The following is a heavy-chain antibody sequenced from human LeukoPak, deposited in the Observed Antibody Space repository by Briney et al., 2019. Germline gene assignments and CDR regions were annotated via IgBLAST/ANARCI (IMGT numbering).Heavy chain of an antibody. J-gene: IGHJ4*02. CDR3: ARHGDSSSWYADIFDY. CDR2: IYYSGST. Sequence: SETLSLTCTVSGGSTTSYYWSWIRQPPGKGLEWIGYIYYSGSTNYNPSLKSRVTISVDTSKNQFSLKLSSVTAADTAVYYCARHGDSSSWYADIFDYWGQGTLVTVSS. CDR1: GGSTTSYY. V-gene: IGHV4-59*08. D-gene: IGHD6-13*01.